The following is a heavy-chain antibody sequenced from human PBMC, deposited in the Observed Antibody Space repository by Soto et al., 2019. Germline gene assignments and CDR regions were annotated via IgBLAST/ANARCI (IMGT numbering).Heavy chain of an antibody. Sequence: QVQLQESGPGLVKPSQTLSLTCTVSGGSISSGDYYWSWIRQPPGKGLEWIGYIYYSGSTYYNPSLKSRVTRSVDTSKNHFSLKLSSVTAADTAVYYCARSPGEEYSSYNWFDPWGQGTLVTVSS. D-gene: IGHD6-6*01. CDR2: IYYSGST. V-gene: IGHV4-30-4*01. J-gene: IGHJ5*02. CDR1: GGSISSGDYY. CDR3: ARSPGEEYSSYNWFDP.